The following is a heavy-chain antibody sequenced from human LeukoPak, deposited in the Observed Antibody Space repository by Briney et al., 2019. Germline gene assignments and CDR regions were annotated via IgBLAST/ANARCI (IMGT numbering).Heavy chain of an antibody. D-gene: IGHD2-15*01. CDR2: ISSSSSYI. CDR1: GFTFSSYI. V-gene: IGHV3-21*01. CDR3: ARDPYLGYCSGGSCYNY. Sequence: PGGSLRLSCAASGFTFSSYIMNWVRQAPGKGLEWVSSISSSSSYIYYADSVKGRFTISRDNAKNSLYLQMNSLRAEDTAVYYCARDPYLGYCSGGSCYNYWGQGTLVTVSS. J-gene: IGHJ4*02.